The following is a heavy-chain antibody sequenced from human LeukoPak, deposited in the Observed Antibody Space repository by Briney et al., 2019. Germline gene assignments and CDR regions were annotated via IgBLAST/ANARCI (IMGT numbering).Heavy chain of an antibody. J-gene: IGHJ4*02. CDR2: ISAYNGNT. D-gene: IGHD2-2*02. CDR1: GYTFTSYG. CDR3: AREIWGSRSSTSCYIY. V-gene: IGHV1-18*01. Sequence: ASVKVSCKASGYTFTSYGISWVRQAPGQGLEWMGWISAYNGNTNYAQKLQGRVTMTTDTSTSTAYMELRSLRSDDTAVYYCAREIWGSRSSTSCYIYWGQGTLVTVSS.